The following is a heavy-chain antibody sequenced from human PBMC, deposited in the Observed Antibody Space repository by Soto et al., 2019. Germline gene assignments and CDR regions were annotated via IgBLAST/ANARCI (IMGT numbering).Heavy chain of an antibody. D-gene: IGHD2-21*01. CDR3: VRGRILRLRFGDFDP. V-gene: IGHV4-34*01. CDR2: INHSGST. CDR1: GGSFTFSGYY. J-gene: IGHJ5*02. Sequence: SETLSLTCTVYGGSFTFSGYYWSWIRQPPGNGLEWIGEINHSGSTNYNPSLESRVTISLDTSKNQFSLDLTSVTAADTAVYYCVRGRILRLRFGDFDPGGRGTLVTVSS.